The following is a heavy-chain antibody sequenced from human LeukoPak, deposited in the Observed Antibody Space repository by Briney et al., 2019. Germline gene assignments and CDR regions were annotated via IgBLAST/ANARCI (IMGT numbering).Heavy chain of an antibody. CDR3: ARDRGHYDSSGYYWDY. D-gene: IGHD3-22*01. Sequence: SVKVSCKASGGTFSSYAISWVRQAPGQGLEWMGGIIPIFGTANYAQKFQGRVTITADESTSTAYMELSSLRSEDTAVYYCARDRGHYDSSGYYWDYWGQGTLVTVSS. V-gene: IGHV1-69*13. J-gene: IGHJ4*02. CDR1: GGTFSSYA. CDR2: IIPIFGTA.